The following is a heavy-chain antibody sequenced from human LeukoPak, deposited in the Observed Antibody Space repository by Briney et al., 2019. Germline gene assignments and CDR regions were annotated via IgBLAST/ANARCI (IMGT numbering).Heavy chain of an antibody. Sequence: ASVKVSCKASGGTFSSYAISWVRLAPGEGLEWMGWISEYNGITNHAQIFQDRVSMTADKSTQTAYMELTSLTSNDTAIYFCARGVRLGGWGQNFDSWGQGTLVTVSS. CDR2: ISEYNGIT. D-gene: IGHD6-19*01. CDR1: GGTFSSYA. CDR3: ARGVRLGGWGQNFDS. J-gene: IGHJ4*02. V-gene: IGHV1-18*01.